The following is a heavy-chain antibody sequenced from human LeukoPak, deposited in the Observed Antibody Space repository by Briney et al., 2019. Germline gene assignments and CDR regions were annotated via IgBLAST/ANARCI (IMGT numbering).Heavy chain of an antibody. J-gene: IGHJ6*03. CDR1: GFTFSSYW. V-gene: IGHV3-7*01. CDR2: IKQDGSEK. D-gene: IGHD4-23*01. CDR3: ARVPPRGGYYYYYYYMDV. Sequence: GGSLRLSCAASGFTFSSYWMSWVRQAPGKGLEWVANIKQDGSEKYYVDSVKGRFTISRDNAKNSLYLQMNSLRAEDTAVHYCARVPPRGGYYYYYYYMDVWGKGTTVTVSS.